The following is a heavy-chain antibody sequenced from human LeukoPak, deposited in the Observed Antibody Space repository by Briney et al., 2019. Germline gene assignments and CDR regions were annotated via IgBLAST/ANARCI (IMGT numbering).Heavy chain of an antibody. CDR3: AKGGIGSSSGLDY. J-gene: IGHJ4*02. CDR1: GFTFSTYV. V-gene: IGHV3-23*01. CDR2: IGGSGGSP. Sequence: GGSLRLSCAASGFTFSTYVMTWVRQAPGKGLEWVSSIGGSGGSPYYANSVKGRFSISRDNSKNTLYLEMNSLRDADTAVYYCAKGGIGSSSGLDYWGQGTLVTVS. D-gene: IGHD5-18*01.